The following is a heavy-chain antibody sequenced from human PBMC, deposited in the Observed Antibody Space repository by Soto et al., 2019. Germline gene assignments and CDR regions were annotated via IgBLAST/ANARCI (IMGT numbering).Heavy chain of an antibody. Sequence: GGSLRLSCAASGFTFSSYSMNWVRQAPGKGLEWVSSISSSSSYIYYADSVKGRFTISRDNAKNSLYLQMNSLRAEDTAVYYCARDGGYCTNGVCYENYYYYGMDVWGQGTTVTVSS. CDR1: GFTFSSYS. D-gene: IGHD2-8*01. J-gene: IGHJ6*02. V-gene: IGHV3-21*01. CDR3: ARDGGYCTNGVCYENYYYYGMDV. CDR2: ISSSSSYI.